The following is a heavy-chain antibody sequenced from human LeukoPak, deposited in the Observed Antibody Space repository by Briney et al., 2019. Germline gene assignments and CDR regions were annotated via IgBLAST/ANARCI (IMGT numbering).Heavy chain of an antibody. CDR1: GYTFTAYY. D-gene: IGHD1-26*01. Sequence: ASVRVSCKASGYTFTAYYMHWVRQAPGQGLEWMGWIKPNSGGTNFAQKFQGRVTMTRDTSISTAYMELSRLRSDDTAVYYCATGSYLYDAFDICGQRTMVTVSS. CDR3: ATGSYLYDAFDI. V-gene: IGHV1-2*02. J-gene: IGHJ3*02. CDR2: IKPNSGGT.